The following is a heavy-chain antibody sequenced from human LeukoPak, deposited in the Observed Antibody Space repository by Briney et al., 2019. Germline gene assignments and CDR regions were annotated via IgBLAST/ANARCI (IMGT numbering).Heavy chain of an antibody. Sequence: PGGSLRLSCAASGFTFSSYSMNWVRQAPGKGLEWVSSISSSSYIYYADSVKGRFTISRDNAKNSLYLQMNSLRAEDTAVYYCASSGELLACFDYWGQGTLVTVSS. D-gene: IGHD1-26*01. V-gene: IGHV3-21*01. J-gene: IGHJ4*02. CDR2: ISSSSYI. CDR1: GFTFSSYS. CDR3: ASSGELLACFDY.